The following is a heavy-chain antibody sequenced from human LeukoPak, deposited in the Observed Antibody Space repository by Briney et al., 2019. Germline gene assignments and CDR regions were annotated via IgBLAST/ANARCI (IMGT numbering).Heavy chain of an antibody. V-gene: IGHV4-34*01. CDR2: INHSGST. CDR1: GGSFSGYY. J-gene: IGHJ4*02. CDR3: ARRDGSRDPQIFDY. Sequence: SETLSLTCAVYGGSFSGYYWSWIRQPPGKGLEWIGEINHSGSTNYNPSLKSRVTISVDTSKNQFSLKLSSVTAADTAVYYCARRDGSRDPQIFDYWGQGTLVTVSS. D-gene: IGHD6-13*01.